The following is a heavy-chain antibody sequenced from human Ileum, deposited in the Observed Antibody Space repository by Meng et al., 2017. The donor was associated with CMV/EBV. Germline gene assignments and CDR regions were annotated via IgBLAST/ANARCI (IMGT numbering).Heavy chain of an antibody. CDR3: VKDHGVGGA. J-gene: IGHJ5*02. D-gene: IGHD4-23*01. Sequence: EVQLVESGGGLVKAGGSLRLSCAASGFTFSSFAMSWVRQAPGKAREWVTSISGSGDRTYYADSMKGRFTISRDNSENTLYLQMNSLSGDDTALYYCVKDHGVGGAWGQGTLVTVSS. CDR2: ISGSGDRT. V-gene: IGHV3-23*04. CDR1: GFTFSSFA.